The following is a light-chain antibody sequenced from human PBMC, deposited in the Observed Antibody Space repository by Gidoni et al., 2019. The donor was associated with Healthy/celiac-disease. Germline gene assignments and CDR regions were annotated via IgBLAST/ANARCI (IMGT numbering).Light chain of an antibody. Sequence: DIVMTQSPHSLAGSLGERAPINCKSSQSVLYSSNNKNYLAWYQQKPGQPPKLLIYWASTRESGVPDRFSGSGSGTDFTLTISSLQAEDVAVYYCQQYYSTPRTFGQGTKVEIK. CDR1: QSVLYSSNNKNY. CDR3: QQYYSTPRT. CDR2: WAS. J-gene: IGKJ1*01. V-gene: IGKV4-1*01.